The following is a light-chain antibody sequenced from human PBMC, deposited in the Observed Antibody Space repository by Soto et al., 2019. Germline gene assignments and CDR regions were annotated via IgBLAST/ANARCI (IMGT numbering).Light chain of an antibody. CDR1: SSNIGLNY. CDR3: GTWDTSLSAGL. CDR2: DNN. J-gene: IGLJ2*01. V-gene: IGLV1-51*01. Sequence: QSVLTQPPSVSAAPGQKVTISCSGSSSNIGLNYVAWYQHFPGTAPRLLIYDNNKRPSGIPDRFSASKSGASATLAITGLQTGDEADYYCGTWDTSLSAGLFGGGTKLTVL.